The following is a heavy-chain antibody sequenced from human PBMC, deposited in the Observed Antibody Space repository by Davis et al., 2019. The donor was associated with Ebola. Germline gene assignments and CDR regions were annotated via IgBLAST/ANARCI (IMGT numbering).Heavy chain of an antibody. V-gene: IGHV3-21*01. D-gene: IGHD4-17*01. CDR2: ISSSSSYI. CDR3: ARETTVTKDY. Sequence: GESLKISCAASGFTFSSYSMNWVRQAPGKGLEWVSSISSSSSYIYYADSVKGRFTISRDNSKNTLYLQMNSLRAEDTAVYYCARETTVTKDYWGQGTLVTVSS. CDR1: GFTFSSYS. J-gene: IGHJ4*02.